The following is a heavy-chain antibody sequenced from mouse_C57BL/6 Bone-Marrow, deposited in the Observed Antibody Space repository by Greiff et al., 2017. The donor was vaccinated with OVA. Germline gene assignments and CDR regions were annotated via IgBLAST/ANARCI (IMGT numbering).Heavy chain of an antibody. J-gene: IGHJ4*01. V-gene: IGHV2-6-1*01. Sequence: VQLQESGPGLVAPSQSLSITCTVSGFSLTSYGVHWVRQPPGKGLEWLVVIWSDGSTTYNSALKSRPSISKDNAKSQVFLKMNSLQTDDTAMYYCARHGYDYDGPYAMDYWGQGTSVTVSS. CDR2: IWSDGST. D-gene: IGHD2-4*01. CDR1: GFSLTSYG. CDR3: ARHGYDYDGPYAMDY.